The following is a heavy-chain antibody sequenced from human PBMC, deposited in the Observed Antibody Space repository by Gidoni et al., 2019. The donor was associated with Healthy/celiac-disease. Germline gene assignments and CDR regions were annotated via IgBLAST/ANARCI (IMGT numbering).Heavy chain of an antibody. D-gene: IGHD3-22*01. CDR3: ARHYCADYYDSIPHAKSGVTMDNWFDP. Sequence: QLQLQESGPGLVKPSETLSLTCTVSGGSISSSSYYWGWIRQPPGKGLQWLGSTFHIGSTYYNPSLKSRVTISVDTSKNQFSLKLSSVTAADTAVYYCARHYCADYYDSIPHAKSGVTMDNWFDPWGQGTLVTVSS. CDR2: TFHIGST. J-gene: IGHJ5*02. CDR1: GGSISSSSYY. V-gene: IGHV4-39*01.